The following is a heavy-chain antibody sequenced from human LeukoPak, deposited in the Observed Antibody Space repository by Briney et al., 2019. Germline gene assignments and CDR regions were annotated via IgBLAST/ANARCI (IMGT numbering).Heavy chain of an antibody. Sequence: SETLSLTCGVSGGSISRGDYSWNWIRQPPGKGLEWIGYIYHSVSTYYNPSLKSRVTISIERSKNQFSLKLTSVTAADAALYYCARANGYYGSGIPYFDFWGQGTLVTVSS. V-gene: IGHV4-30-2*01. CDR1: GGSISRGDYS. CDR2: IYHSVST. CDR3: ARANGYYGSGIPYFDF. D-gene: IGHD3-10*01. J-gene: IGHJ4*02.